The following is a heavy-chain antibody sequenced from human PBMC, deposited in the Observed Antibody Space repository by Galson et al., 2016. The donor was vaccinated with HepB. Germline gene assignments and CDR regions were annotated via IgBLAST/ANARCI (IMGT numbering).Heavy chain of an antibody. V-gene: IGHV3-23*01. Sequence: SLRLSCAASGFTFSTYAMSWVRQAPGKGLEWVSGISFTGGSIYYADSVKGRLTMSRDTPKNTLLLQMNSLRVEDTAVYHCAKHVASWSGDKSGMDVWGQGTTVTVSS. D-gene: IGHD3-3*01. CDR3: AKHVASWSGDKSGMDV. CDR2: ISFTGGSI. CDR1: GFTFSTYA. J-gene: IGHJ6*02.